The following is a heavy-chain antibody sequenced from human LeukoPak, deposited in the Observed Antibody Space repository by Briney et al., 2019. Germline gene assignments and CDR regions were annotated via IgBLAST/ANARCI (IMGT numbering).Heavy chain of an antibody. CDR1: GYTFTSYG. Sequence: ASVKVSCKASGYTFTSYGINWVQQAPGQGLEWMGWINPNSGGTNYAQKFQGRVTMTRDTSISTAYMELSRLRSDDTAVYYCARVRYSSSSRWFDPWGQGTLVTVSS. V-gene: IGHV1-2*02. CDR3: ARVRYSSSSRWFDP. CDR2: INPNSGGT. D-gene: IGHD6-6*01. J-gene: IGHJ5*02.